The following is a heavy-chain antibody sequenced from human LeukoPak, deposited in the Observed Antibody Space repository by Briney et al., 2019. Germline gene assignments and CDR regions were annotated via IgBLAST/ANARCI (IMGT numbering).Heavy chain of an antibody. CDR3: ARAWEGYYYMDV. Sequence: PETLSLTCTVAGGSISTYYWSWIRQPPGKALEWIGYIYYAGSTTYNPSLKRRVSISVDTSKNQFSLKLTSVTAADTAVYYCARAWEGYYYMDVWGKGTTVTVSS. CDR1: GGSISTYY. D-gene: IGHD1-26*01. CDR2: IYYAGST. V-gene: IGHV4-59*01. J-gene: IGHJ6*03.